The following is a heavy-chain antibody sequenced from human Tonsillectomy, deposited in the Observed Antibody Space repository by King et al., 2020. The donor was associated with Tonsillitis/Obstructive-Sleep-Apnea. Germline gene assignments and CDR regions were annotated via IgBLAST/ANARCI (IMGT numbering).Heavy chain of an antibody. CDR1: GGSISSGGYY. CDR3: ARVVPAAWYYFDY. V-gene: IGHV4-31*01. Sequence: QLQESGPGLVKPSQTLSLTCTVSGGSISSGGYYWSWIRQHPGKGLEWIGYIYYSGSTYYNPSLKSLVTISVDTSKNQFSLKLSSVTAADTAVYYCARVVPAAWYYFDYWGQGTLVTVSS. D-gene: IGHD2-2*01. CDR2: IYYSGST. J-gene: IGHJ4*02.